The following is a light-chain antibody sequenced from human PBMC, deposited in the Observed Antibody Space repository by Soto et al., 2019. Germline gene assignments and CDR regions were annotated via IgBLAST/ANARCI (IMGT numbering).Light chain of an antibody. J-gene: IGLJ2*01. Sequence: QSALTQSASVPGSPGQSITISCTGTSSDVGSYNYVSWYQLHPGKAPKLMIYDVTSRPSGVSNRFSGSKSGNTASLTISGLQAEDEADYYCSSYTTSSTVVFGGGTKLTVL. CDR3: SSYTTSSTVV. V-gene: IGLV2-14*03. CDR1: SSDVGSYNY. CDR2: DVT.